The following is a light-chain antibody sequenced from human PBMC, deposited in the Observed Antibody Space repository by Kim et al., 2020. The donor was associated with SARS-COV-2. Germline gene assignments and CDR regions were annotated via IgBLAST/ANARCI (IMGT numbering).Light chain of an antibody. CDR3: CSYTSSSSSFV. J-gene: IGLJ3*02. V-gene: IGLV2-23*02. CDR2: EVT. Sequence: QSALTQPASVSGSPGQSITISCTGTSSDVGDYNLVSWYQQHPAKAPKLLIYEVTKRPSGVSNRFSGSKSGNTASLTISGLQAEDEGDYYCCSYTSSSSSFVFGCGTQLTVL. CDR1: SSDVGDYNL.